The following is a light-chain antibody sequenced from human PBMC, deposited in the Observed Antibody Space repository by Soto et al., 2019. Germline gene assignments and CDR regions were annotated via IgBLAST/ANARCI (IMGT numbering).Light chain of an antibody. CDR2: KAS. V-gene: IGKV1-5*03. CDR3: QQYSTYPPRT. Sequence: DIQMTQSPSTLSASVGDRVTITCRASQSISIWLAWYQQKPGKAPKILIYKASSLESGVPSRFSGSGSGTEFTITTSSLQPDDFATYYCQQYSTYPPRTFGQGTKVEIK. CDR1: QSISIW. J-gene: IGKJ1*01.